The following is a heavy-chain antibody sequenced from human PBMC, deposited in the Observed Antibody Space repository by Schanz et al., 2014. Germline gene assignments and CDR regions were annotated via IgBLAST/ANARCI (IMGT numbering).Heavy chain of an antibody. V-gene: IGHV1-69*09. D-gene: IGHD2-2*01. J-gene: IGHJ3*02. CDR3: ARGTMPGTFDI. Sequence: QVQLVQSGTEVKKPGASVKVSCKASGYTFTSDSMHWVRQAPGQGLEWMGIIPILGIANYAQKFQGRVTITADRSTSTAYMELSSLRYEDTALYYCARGTMPGTFDIWGQGTMVTVSS. CDR1: GYTFTSDS. CDR2: IIPILGIA.